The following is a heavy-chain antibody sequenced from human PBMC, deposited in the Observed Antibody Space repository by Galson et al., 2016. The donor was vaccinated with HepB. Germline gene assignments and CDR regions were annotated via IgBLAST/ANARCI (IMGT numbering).Heavy chain of an antibody. CDR1: GYTFTSYA. CDR2: TNNANGNT. CDR3: ARDGGSGWSRLW. J-gene: IGHJ4*02. Sequence: SVKVSCKASGYTFTSYAIHWVRQAPGQRLEWMGWTNNANGNTEYSQSFQGIVTFTRDTSASTAYMELSSLRPEDTAVYYCARDGGSGWSRLWWGQGTLVAVSS. V-gene: IGHV1-3*04. D-gene: IGHD6-19*01.